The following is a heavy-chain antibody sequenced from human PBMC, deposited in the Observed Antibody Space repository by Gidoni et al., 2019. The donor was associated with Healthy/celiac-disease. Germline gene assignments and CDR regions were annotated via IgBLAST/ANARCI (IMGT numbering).Heavy chain of an antibody. D-gene: IGHD3-3*01. Sequence: QVQLVQSGAEVKKPGASVKVYCKASGYTFTSYYMHRVRQAPGQGLEWMGIINPSGGSTSYAQKFQGRVNMTRDTSTSTVYMELSSLRSEDTAVYYCARDGDAIFGVVNTPYYYYYGMDVWGQGTTVTVS. CDR3: ARDGDAIFGVVNTPYYYYYGMDV. CDR1: GYTFTSYY. V-gene: IGHV1-46*01. J-gene: IGHJ6*02. CDR2: INPSGGST.